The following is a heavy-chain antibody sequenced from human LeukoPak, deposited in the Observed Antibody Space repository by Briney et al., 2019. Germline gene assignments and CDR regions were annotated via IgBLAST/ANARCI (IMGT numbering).Heavy chain of an antibody. J-gene: IGHJ6*03. CDR2: ISSKGYGGTT. D-gene: IGHD2-2*01. V-gene: IGHV3-49*04. CDR1: GFTFSSYA. CDR3: TRESPAAASYYYFHTDV. Sequence: GGSLRLSCAASGFTFSSYAMSWVRQAPGKGLEWVGFISSKGYGGTTEYAASVKGRFTISRDDSKSIAYLQMNSLKTEDTAVYYCTRESPAAASYYYFHTDVWGKGTTVTVSS.